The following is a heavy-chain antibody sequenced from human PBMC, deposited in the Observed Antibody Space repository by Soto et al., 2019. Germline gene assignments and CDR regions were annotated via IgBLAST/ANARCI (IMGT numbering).Heavy chain of an antibody. CDR1: GGSLGGFS. V-gene: IGHV4-34*01. Sequence: SDTLSLTSSGYGGSLGGFSWSWIRQPPGKGLEWIGEINHSGSTNYNPSLKSRVTISVDTSKNQFSLKLSSVTAADTAVYYCARGVYYDSSGDYYFDYWGQGTLVTVSS. CDR3: ARGVYYDSSGDYYFDY. D-gene: IGHD3-22*01. CDR2: INHSGST. J-gene: IGHJ4*02.